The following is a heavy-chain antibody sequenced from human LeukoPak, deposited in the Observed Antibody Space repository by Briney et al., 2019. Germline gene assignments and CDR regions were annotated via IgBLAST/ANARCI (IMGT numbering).Heavy chain of an antibody. CDR2: FDPEDGET. CDR1: GYTLTELS. D-gene: IGHD1-26*01. V-gene: IGHV1-24*01. J-gene: IGHJ4*02. Sequence: ASVRVSCKVSGYTLTELSMHWVRQAPGKGLEWMGGFDPEDGETIYAQKFQGRVTMTEDTSTDTAYMELSSLRSEDTAVYYCATSNSGSYLTPDYWGQGTLVTVSS. CDR3: ATSNSGSYLTPDY.